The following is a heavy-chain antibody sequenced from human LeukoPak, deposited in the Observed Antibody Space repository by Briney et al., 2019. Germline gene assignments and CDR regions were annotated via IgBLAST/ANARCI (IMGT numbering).Heavy chain of an antibody. J-gene: IGHJ4*02. CDR1: GGSISSSSYY. Sequence: ASETLSLTCTVSGGSISSSSYYWGWIRQPPGKGLEWIGTIYYTGSTYYNPSLKSRVTISVGTSKNQCSLKVTSVTAADTAVYYCARRRGWYPVDYWGQGTLVTVSS. V-gene: IGHV4-39*01. CDR2: IYYTGST. CDR3: ARRRGWYPVDY. D-gene: IGHD6-19*01.